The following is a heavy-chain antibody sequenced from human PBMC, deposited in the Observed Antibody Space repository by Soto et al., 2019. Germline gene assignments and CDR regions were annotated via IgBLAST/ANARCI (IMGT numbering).Heavy chain of an antibody. J-gene: IGHJ5*02. Sequence: ASVKVSCKASGYTFTSYGISWVRQAPGQGLEWMGWISAYNGNTNYAQKLQGRVTMTTDTSTSTAYMELRSLRSDDTAVYYCARLGRMVVATTNWFDPWGQGTLVTVSS. CDR2: ISAYNGNT. CDR3: ARLGRMVVATTNWFDP. D-gene: IGHD5-12*01. V-gene: IGHV1-18*01. CDR1: GYTFTSYG.